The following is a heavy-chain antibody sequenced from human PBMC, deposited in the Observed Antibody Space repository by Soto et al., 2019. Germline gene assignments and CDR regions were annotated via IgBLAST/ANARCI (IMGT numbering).Heavy chain of an antibody. J-gene: IGHJ3*02. CDR3: ARDFLGSWVAATPYAFDI. CDR2: IIPIFGTA. D-gene: IGHD2-15*01. CDR1: GGTFSSYA. V-gene: IGHV1-69*13. Sequence: EASVKVSCKASGGTFSSYAISWVRQAPGQGLEWMGGIIPIFGTANYAQKFQGRVTITADESTSTAYMELSSLRSEDTAVYYCARDFLGSWVAATPYAFDIWGQGTMVTVSS.